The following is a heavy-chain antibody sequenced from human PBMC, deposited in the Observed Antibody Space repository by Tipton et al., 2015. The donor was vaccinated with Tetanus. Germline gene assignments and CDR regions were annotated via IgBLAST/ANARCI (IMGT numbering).Heavy chain of an antibody. V-gene: IGHV4-61*08. Sequence: TLSLTCTVSGASANSGGYSWAWIRQPPGKGLAWMGDISHTGRPKYNPSLKSRLTMSVDTSRTQFSLKMESVTAADTAVYYCARLAWRPDRSMLTVPRYFDKWGQGTLVAVSS. CDR3: ARLAWRPDRSMLTVPRYFDK. CDR2: ISHTGRP. D-gene: IGHD2-8*01. J-gene: IGHJ4*02. CDR1: GASANSGGYS.